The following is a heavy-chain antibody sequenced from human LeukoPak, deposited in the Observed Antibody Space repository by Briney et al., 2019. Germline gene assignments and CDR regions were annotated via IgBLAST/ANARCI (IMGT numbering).Heavy chain of an antibody. D-gene: IGHD3-10*02. CDR1: GFTFSSYE. J-gene: IGHJ6*04. Sequence: GGSLRLSCAASGFTFSSYEMDWVRQAPGKGLEWVSYISSSGSTIYYADSVKGRFTISRDNAKNSLYLRMNSLRAEDTAVYYCAELGITMIGGVWGKGTTVTISS. V-gene: IGHV3-48*03. CDR3: AELGITMIGGV. CDR2: ISSSGSTI.